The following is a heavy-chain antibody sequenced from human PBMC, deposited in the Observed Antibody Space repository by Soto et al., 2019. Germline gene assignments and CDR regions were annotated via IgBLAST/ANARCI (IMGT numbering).Heavy chain of an antibody. J-gene: IGHJ4*01. V-gene: IGHV3-48*01. D-gene: IGHD3-22*01. CDR2: ISSSSSSI. CDR3: TTDSYSTMIVVRFDY. CDR1: GFTFSTYK. Sequence: GGSLRLSCAASGFTFSTYKMNWVRQAPGKGLEWVSYISSSSSSIYYADSVRGRFTTSRDNAKNLLYLQMNSLKTEDTGIYYCTTDSYSTMIVVRFDYWGHGTLVTVSS.